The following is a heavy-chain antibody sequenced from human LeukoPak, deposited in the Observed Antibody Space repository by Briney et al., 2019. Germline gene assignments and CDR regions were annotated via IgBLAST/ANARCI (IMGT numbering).Heavy chain of an antibody. J-gene: IGHJ4*02. Sequence: SHTLSLTCALSGDSVSSNSAAWHWIRQSPSRGLEWLGRTYYRSKWYNDYAVSVKSRITINPDTSKNQFSLQLNSVTPEDTAVYYCARDGASGYDPFDYWGQGTLVTVSS. CDR1: GDSVSSNSAA. V-gene: IGHV6-1*01. CDR3: ARDGASGYDPFDY. D-gene: IGHD5-12*01. CDR2: TYYRSKWYN.